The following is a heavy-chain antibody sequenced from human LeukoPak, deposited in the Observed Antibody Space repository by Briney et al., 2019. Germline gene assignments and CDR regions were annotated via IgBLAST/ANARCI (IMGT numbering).Heavy chain of an antibody. Sequence: PGGSLRLSCAASGFTFSSYAMHWVRQAPGKGLEWVAVISYDGSNKYYADSVKGRFTISRDNSKNTLYLQMNSLRAEDTAVYYCARDLVVVPAASSYWGQGTLVTVSS. D-gene: IGHD2-2*01. CDR3: ARDLVVVPAASSY. CDR1: GFTFSSYA. V-gene: IGHV3-30-3*01. J-gene: IGHJ4*02. CDR2: ISYDGSNK.